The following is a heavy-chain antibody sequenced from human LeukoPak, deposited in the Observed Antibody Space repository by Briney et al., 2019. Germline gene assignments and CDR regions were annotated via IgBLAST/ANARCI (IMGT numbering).Heavy chain of an antibody. V-gene: IGHV3-7*01. J-gene: IGHJ5*02. D-gene: IGHD6-13*01. Sequence: GGSLRLSCAASGFTFSSYWMSWVRQAPGKGLEWVANIKQDGSEKYYVDSVKGRFTISRDNAKNSLYLQMNSLRAEDTAVYYCARDREVAAVGWFDPWGQGTLVTVSS. CDR2: IKQDGSEK. CDR1: GFTFSSYW. CDR3: ARDREVAAVGWFDP.